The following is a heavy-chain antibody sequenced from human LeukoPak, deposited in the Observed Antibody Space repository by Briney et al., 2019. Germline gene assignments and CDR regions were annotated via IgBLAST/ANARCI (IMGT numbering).Heavy chain of an antibody. Sequence: PSETLSLTCAVSGYSISSSNWWGWIRQPPGKGLEWIGYIYYSGSTNYNPSLKSRVTMSVDTSKNQFSLKLSSVTALDTAVYYCARVLGGAGIPYYFDYWGQGTLVTVSS. CDR2: IYYSGST. D-gene: IGHD3-16*01. CDR3: ARVLGGAGIPYYFDY. V-gene: IGHV4-28*06. CDR1: GYSISSSNW. J-gene: IGHJ4*02.